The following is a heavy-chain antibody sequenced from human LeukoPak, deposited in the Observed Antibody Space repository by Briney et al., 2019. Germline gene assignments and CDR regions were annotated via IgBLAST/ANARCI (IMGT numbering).Heavy chain of an antibody. V-gene: IGHV1-18*04. CDR1: GYTFTGYY. CDR3: ARRSPRYNWFDP. J-gene: IGHJ5*02. CDR2: ISAYNGNT. Sequence: ASVKVSCKASGYTFTGYYMHWVRQAPGQGLEWMGWISAYNGNTNYAQKLQGRVTMTTDTSTSTAYMELRSLRSDDTAVYYCARRSPRYNWFDPWGQGTLVTVSS.